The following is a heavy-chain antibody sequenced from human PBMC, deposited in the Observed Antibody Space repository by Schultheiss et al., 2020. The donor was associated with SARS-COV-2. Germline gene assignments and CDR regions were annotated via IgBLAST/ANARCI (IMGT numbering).Heavy chain of an antibody. CDR2: IYHSGPT. D-gene: IGHD6-6*01. V-gene: IGHV4-38-2*02. J-gene: IGHJ4*02. CDR1: GYSISSGYY. Sequence: SQTLSLTCAVSGYSISSGYYWGWIRQPPGKGLEWIGSIYHSGPTYYNPSLKSRVTISVDTSKNQFSLKLSSVTAADTAVYYCARDGPSPGLAARVPVDYWGQGTLVTVSS. CDR3: ARDGPSPGLAARVPVDY.